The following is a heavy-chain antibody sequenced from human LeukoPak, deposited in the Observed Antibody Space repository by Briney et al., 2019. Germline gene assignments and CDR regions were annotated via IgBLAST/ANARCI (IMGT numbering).Heavy chain of an antibody. CDR2: ISAYNGNT. V-gene: IGHV1-18*01. J-gene: IGHJ5*02. Sequence: ASVKVSCKASGYTFTSYGISWVRQAPGQGLEGMGWISAYNGNTNCAQKLQGRVTMTTDTSTSTAYMELRSLRSDDTAVYYCARVGITIFGVVTHNWFDPWGQGTLVTVSS. CDR3: ARVGITIFGVVTHNWFDP. CDR1: GYTFTSYG. D-gene: IGHD3-3*01.